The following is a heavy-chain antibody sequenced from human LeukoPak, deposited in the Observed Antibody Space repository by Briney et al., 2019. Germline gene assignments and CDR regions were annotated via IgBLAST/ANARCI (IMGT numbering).Heavy chain of an antibody. V-gene: IGHV1-18*01. D-gene: IGHD2-2*01. Sequence: ASVKVSCKAAGYTFTSYGISWVRQAPGQGLEWRGWISAYNGNTNYAQKLQGRVTTTTDTSTSTAYMELRSLRSDDTAVYYCARAYCSSTSCYAHYFDYWGQGTLVTVSS. J-gene: IGHJ4*02. CDR3: ARAYCSSTSCYAHYFDY. CDR1: GYTFTSYG. CDR2: ISAYNGNT.